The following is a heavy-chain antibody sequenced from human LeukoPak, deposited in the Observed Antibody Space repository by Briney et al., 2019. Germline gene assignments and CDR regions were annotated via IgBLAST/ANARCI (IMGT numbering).Heavy chain of an antibody. Sequence: SETLSLTCTVSGGSISSYYWSWIRQPPGKGLEWIGYIYYSGSTNYNPSLKSRVTISVDTSKNQSSLKLSSVTAADTAVYYCAKHDFWSGYSSPLDVWGQGTTVTVSS. CDR3: AKHDFWSGYSSPLDV. CDR2: IYYSGST. CDR1: GGSISSYY. J-gene: IGHJ6*02. V-gene: IGHV4-59*08. D-gene: IGHD3-3*01.